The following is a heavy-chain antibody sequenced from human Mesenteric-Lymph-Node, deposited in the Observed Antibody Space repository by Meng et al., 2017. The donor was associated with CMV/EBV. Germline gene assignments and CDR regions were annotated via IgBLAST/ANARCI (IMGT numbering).Heavy chain of an antibody. J-gene: IGHJ6*02. Sequence: ASVKVSCKASGYIFTSYYMHWVRQAPGQGLEWMGIINPSGGSTSYAQKFQGRVTMTRDTSTSTVYMELSSLRSEDTAVYYCARESSIAALSPLYYYYGMDVWGQGTTVTVSS. CDR1: GYIFTSYY. CDR2: INPSGGST. V-gene: IGHV1-46*01. CDR3: ARESSIAALSPLYYYYGMDV. D-gene: IGHD6-6*01.